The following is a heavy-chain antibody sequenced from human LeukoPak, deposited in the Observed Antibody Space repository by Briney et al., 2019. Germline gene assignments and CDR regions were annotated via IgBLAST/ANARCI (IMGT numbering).Heavy chain of an antibody. V-gene: IGHV3-23*01. J-gene: IGHJ5*02. D-gene: IGHD6-13*01. CDR1: GFTFSSYA. Sequence: PGGTLRLSCAASGFTFSSYAMSWVRQAPGKGLEWVSAISGSGGSTYYADSVKGRFTISRDNSKNTLYLQMNSLRAEDTAVYYCASSYSSSWYDWFDPWGQGTLVTVSS. CDR2: ISGSGGST. CDR3: ASSYSSSWYDWFDP.